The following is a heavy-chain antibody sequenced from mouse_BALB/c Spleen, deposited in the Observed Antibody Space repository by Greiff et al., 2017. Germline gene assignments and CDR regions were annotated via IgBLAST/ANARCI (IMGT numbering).Heavy chain of an antibody. CDR2: IWTGGGT. D-gene: IGHD2-3*01. J-gene: IGHJ4*01. V-gene: IGHV2-9-2*01. CDR1: GFSLTSYD. Sequence: VQLQQSGPGLVAPSQSLSITCTVSGFSLTSYDISWIRQPPGKGLEWLGVIWTGGGTNYNSAFMSRLSISKDNSKSQVFLKMNSLQTDDTAIYYCVRDDGYYAMDYWGQGTSVTVSS. CDR3: VRDDGYYAMDY.